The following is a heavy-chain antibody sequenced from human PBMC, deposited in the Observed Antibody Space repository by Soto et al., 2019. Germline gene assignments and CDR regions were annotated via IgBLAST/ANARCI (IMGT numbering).Heavy chain of an antibody. J-gene: IGHJ4*02. Sequence: PGGSLRLSCAASGFTFSSYWMHWVRQAPGKGLVWVSRVNSDGSSTSYADSVKGRFTISRDNAKNPLYLQMNRLRAEDTAFYFCAKDRSVNSGYGRLDYWGQGTQVTVSS. CDR2: VNSDGSST. CDR3: AKDRSVNSGYGRLDY. D-gene: IGHD5-12*01. V-gene: IGHV3-74*01. CDR1: GFTFSSYW.